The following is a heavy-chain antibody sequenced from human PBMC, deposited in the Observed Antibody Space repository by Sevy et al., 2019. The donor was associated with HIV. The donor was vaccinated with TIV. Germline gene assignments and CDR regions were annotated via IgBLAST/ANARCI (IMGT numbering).Heavy chain of an antibody. V-gene: IGHV1-69*13. J-gene: IGHJ4*02. CDR3: ARLGYSSLASCYSPSDY. D-gene: IGHD2-15*01. CDR2: IIPIFGTA. Sequence: ASVKVSCKASGGTFSSYAISWVRQAPGQGLEWMGGIIPIFGTANYAQKFQARVTITADESTSTAYMELSSLRSEDTAVYYCARLGYSSLASCYSPSDYWGQGTLVSDSS. CDR1: GGTFSSYA.